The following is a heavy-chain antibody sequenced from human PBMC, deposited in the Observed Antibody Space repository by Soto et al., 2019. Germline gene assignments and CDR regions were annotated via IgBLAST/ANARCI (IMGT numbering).Heavy chain of an antibody. V-gene: IGHV4-34*01. CDR2: INHSGST. CDR1: GGSFSGYY. CDR3: ASIAARRPIFDY. D-gene: IGHD6-6*01. J-gene: IGHJ4*02. Sequence: QVQLQQWGAGLLKPSETLSLTCAVYGGSFSGYYWRWIRQPPGKGLEWIGEINHSGSTNYNPSLKSRVTISVDTSKHQFCLKLRSVTAADTAVYYWASIAARRPIFDYWGQGTLVTVSS.